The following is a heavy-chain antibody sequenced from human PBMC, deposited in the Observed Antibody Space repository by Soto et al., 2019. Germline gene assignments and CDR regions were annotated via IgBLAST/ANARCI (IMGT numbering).Heavy chain of an antibody. V-gene: IGHV1-2*02. D-gene: IGHD6-19*01. Sequence: ASVKVSCKASGYTFTGYYMHWVRQAPGQGLEWMGWINPNSGCTNYAQKFQGRVTMTRDTSISTAYMELSRLRSDDTAVYYCARDHYSSGWTAGAFDIGGQGTMVTVSS. CDR2: INPNSGCT. CDR1: GYTFTGYY. J-gene: IGHJ3*02. CDR3: ARDHYSSGWTAGAFDI.